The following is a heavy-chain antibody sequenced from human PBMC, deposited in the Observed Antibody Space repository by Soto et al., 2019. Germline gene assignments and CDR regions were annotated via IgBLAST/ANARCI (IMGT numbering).Heavy chain of an antibody. CDR1: GFTFSDHY. CDR2: IRYKANSYTT. Sequence: EVQLVESGGNLVQPGGSLRLSCAASGFTFSDHYMDWVRHAPGKGLEWVGRIRYKANSYTTNYAASVKGRFTNPRDDSKISLYLQVNSVNTEDTALYYCTRVKLLGSGVDPRTNERASDYWGQGTLGTVSS. V-gene: IGHV3-72*01. J-gene: IGHJ4*02. D-gene: IGHD3-10*01. CDR3: TRVKLLGSGVDPRTNERASDY.